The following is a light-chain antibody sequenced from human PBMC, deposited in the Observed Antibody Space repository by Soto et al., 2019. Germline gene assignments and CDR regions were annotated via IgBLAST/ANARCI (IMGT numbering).Light chain of an antibody. CDR1: QSVSTN. CDR2: DTS. V-gene: IGKV3D-15*01. CDR3: QQYGASTWT. Sequence: EIVLTQSPATMSVSPGERATLSCRASQSVSTNLAWYQQKPGQAPSLVISDTSIRATGIPDRFSGSGSGTDFSLIIGRLETEDFAVYICQQYGASTWTFGQGTKVDIK. J-gene: IGKJ1*01.